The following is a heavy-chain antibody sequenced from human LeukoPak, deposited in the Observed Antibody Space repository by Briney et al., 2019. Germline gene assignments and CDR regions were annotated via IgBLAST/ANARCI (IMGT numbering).Heavy chain of an antibody. CDR2: INHSGST. CDR1: GGSFNGYY. Sequence: ASETLSLTCAVYGGSFNGYYWSWIRQPPGKGLEWIGEINHSGSTNYNPSLKSRVTISVDTSKNQFSLKLSSVTAADTAVYYCARLEYSSGWYSDYWGQGTLVTVSS. V-gene: IGHV4-34*01. J-gene: IGHJ4*02. D-gene: IGHD6-19*01. CDR3: ARLEYSSGWYSDY.